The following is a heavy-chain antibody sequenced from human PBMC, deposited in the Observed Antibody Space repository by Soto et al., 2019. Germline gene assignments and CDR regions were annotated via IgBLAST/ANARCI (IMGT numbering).Heavy chain of an antibody. Sequence: QVHLVQSGAEVKKPGSSVKVSCKTSGGSFNNYAVSWVRQAPGQGLEWMGGIIPNFDTPNYAQKFQDRVTITADESTSPVYLELSSLRSNDTAVYYCAVAMVREILIFESSGMHVWGQGTTVIVSS. D-gene: IGHD3-10*01. CDR1: GGSFNNYA. CDR2: IIPNFDTP. V-gene: IGHV1-69*01. CDR3: AVAMVREILIFESSGMHV. J-gene: IGHJ6*02.